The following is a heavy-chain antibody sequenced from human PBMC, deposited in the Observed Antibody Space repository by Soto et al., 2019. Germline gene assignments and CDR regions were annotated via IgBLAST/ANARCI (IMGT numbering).Heavy chain of an antibody. CDR2: INHRGST. D-gene: IGHD4-17*01. J-gene: IGHJ6*02. CDR1: GGSISSSSYY. V-gene: IGHV4-39*07. Sequence: PSETLSLTCTVSGGSISSSSYYWSWIRQPPGKRLEWIGEINHRGSTNYNPSLKSRVTISVDTSKNQFSLKLSSVTAADTAVYYCASDLRSLYGMDVWGQGTTVTVSS. CDR3: ASDLRSLYGMDV.